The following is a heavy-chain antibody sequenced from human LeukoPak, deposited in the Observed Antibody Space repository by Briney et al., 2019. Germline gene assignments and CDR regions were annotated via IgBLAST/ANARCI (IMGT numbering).Heavy chain of an antibody. V-gene: IGHV3-30*02. CDR3: AKAKSVTPFFYFDY. J-gene: IGHJ4*02. Sequence: PGGSLRLSCAAPGFTFSSYGMHWVRQAPGKGLEWVAFIRYDGSNKYYADSVKGRFTISRDNSKNTLYLQMNRLRAEDTAVYYCAKAKSVTPFFYFDYWGQGTLVTVSS. CDR2: IRYDGSNK. CDR1: GFTFSSYG. D-gene: IGHD4-23*01.